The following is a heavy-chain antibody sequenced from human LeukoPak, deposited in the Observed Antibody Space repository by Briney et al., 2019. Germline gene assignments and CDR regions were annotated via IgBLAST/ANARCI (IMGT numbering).Heavy chain of an antibody. CDR2: ISGHNGNT. J-gene: IGHJ3*02. CDR3: ARDGITPDAFDI. D-gene: IGHD3-10*01. Sequence: ASVKLSCTASGYTFISYGVTWVRQSPGQGLEWMGWISGHNGNTNYAQKVQGRVTMTTDTLTSTAYMELRSLRSDDTAVYYCARDGITPDAFDIWGQATMATDSS. V-gene: IGHV1-18*01. CDR1: GYTFISYG.